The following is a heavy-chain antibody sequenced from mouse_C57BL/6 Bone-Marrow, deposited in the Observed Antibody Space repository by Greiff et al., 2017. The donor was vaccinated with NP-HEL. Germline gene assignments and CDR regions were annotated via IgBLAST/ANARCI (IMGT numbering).Heavy chain of an antibody. CDR1: GFTFSDFY. CDR2: SRNKANDYTT. Sequence: EVQLMESGGGLVQSGRSLRLSCATSGFTFSDFYMEWVRQAPGKGLEWIAASRNKANDYTTEYSASVKGRFIVSRDTSQSILYLQMNALRAEDTAIYYCARDLYGNYGYFDVWGTGTTVTVSS. J-gene: IGHJ1*03. V-gene: IGHV7-1*01. D-gene: IGHD2-1*01. CDR3: ARDLYGNYGYFDV.